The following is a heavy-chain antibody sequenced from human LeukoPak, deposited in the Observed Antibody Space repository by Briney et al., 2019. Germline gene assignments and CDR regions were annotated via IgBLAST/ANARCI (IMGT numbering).Heavy chain of an antibody. CDR1: GGSISSSSYY. D-gene: IGHD6-19*01. Sequence: PSETLSLTCTVSGGSISSSSYYWGWIRQPPGKGLEWIGSIYYSGSTYYNPSLKSRVTISVDTSKNQFSLKLSSVTAADTAVYYCARSGSSGWYGGGLAPWGQGTLVTVSS. CDR2: IYYSGST. V-gene: IGHV4-39*07. CDR3: ARSGSSGWYGGGLAP. J-gene: IGHJ5*02.